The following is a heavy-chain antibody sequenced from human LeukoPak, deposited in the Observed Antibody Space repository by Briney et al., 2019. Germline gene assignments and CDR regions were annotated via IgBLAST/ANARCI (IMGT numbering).Heavy chain of an antibody. Sequence: SETLSLTCTVSGYSISCGYYWGWIRQPPGKGLEWIGSIYHSGSTYYNPSLKSRVTISVDTSKNQFSLKLSSVTAADTAVYYCARGSKYDFWSGYYRWFDPWGQGTLVTVSS. V-gene: IGHV4-38-2*02. CDR1: GYSISCGYY. CDR2: IYHSGST. CDR3: ARGSKYDFWSGYYRWFDP. J-gene: IGHJ5*02. D-gene: IGHD3-3*01.